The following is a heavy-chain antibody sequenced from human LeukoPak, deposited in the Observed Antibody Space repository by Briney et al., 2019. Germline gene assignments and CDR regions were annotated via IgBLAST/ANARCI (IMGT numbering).Heavy chain of an antibody. CDR1: GYSFTGYW. D-gene: IGHD3-22*01. Sequence: GESLKISCKGSGYSFTGYWIGWVRQMPGKGLEWMGIIYPGDSDTRYSPSFQGQVTISADKSISTAYLQWSSLKASDTAMYYCARVEQDYYDSSGYFDYFDYWGQGTLVTVSS. CDR3: ARVEQDYYDSSGYFDYFDY. V-gene: IGHV5-51*01. J-gene: IGHJ4*02. CDR2: IYPGDSDT.